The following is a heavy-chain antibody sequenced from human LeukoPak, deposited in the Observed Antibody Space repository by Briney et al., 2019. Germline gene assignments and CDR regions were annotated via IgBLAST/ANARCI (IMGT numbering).Heavy chain of an antibody. J-gene: IGHJ5*02. CDR2: FDPEDGET. CDR1: GYTLTELS. D-gene: IGHD3-3*01. Sequence: ASVKVSCKVSGYTLTELSMHWVRQAPGKGLEWMGGFDPEDGETIYAQKFQGRVTMTEDTSTDTAYMELSSLRSEDTAVYYCATGWVTIFGVAPSGFDPWGQGTLVTVSS. V-gene: IGHV1-24*01. CDR3: ATGWVTIFGVAPSGFDP.